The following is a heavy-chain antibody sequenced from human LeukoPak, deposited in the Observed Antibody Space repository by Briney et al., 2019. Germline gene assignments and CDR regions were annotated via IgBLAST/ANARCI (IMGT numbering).Heavy chain of an antibody. CDR1: GYTFTSYG. J-gene: IGHJ4*02. V-gene: IGHV1-18*01. CDR2: TSAYNGNT. CDR3: ARVFHDSSGYYPYYFDY. Sequence: GASVKVSCKASGYTFTSYGISWVRQAPGQGLEWMGWTSAYNGNTNYAQKLQGRVTMTTDTSTSTAYMELRSLRSDDTAVYYCARVFHDSSGYYPYYFDYWGQGTLVPVSS. D-gene: IGHD3-22*01.